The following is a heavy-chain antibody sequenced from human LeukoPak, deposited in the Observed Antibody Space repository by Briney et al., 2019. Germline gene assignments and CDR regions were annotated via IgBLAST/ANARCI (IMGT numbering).Heavy chain of an antibody. CDR1: GGSISSSPYY. D-gene: IGHD2-15*01. J-gene: IGHJ4*02. V-gene: IGHV4-39*01. CDR3: ARWLGYCSGGSCYSDWGSFDY. Sequence: KASETLSLTCTVSGGSISSSPYYWGWIRQPPGKGLEWIGSIYYSGITYYNPSLKSRVTISVDTSKNQFSLKLSSVTAADTAVYYCARWLGYCSGGSCYSDWGSFDYWGQGTLVTVSS. CDR2: IYYSGIT.